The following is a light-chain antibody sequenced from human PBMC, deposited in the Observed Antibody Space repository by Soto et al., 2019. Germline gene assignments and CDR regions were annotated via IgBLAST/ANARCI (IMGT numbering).Light chain of an antibody. Sequence: QSALTQPPSVSAAPGQKVTISCSGSSSNIGNNYVSWYQQLPATAPKLLIYDNNKRPSGIPDRFSGSKSGTSATLGITGLQTGDEADYYCGTWDSSLSAGEVFGTGTKVTVL. V-gene: IGLV1-51*01. CDR1: SSNIGNNY. CDR2: DNN. J-gene: IGLJ1*01. CDR3: GTWDSSLSAGEV.